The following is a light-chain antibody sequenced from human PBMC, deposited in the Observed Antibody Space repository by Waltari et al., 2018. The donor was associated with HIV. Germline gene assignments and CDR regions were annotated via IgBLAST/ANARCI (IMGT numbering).Light chain of an antibody. Sequence: QSVLTQPPSSSGTPGHRVTISCSGGRFNIGVNSVTWYQQLPGPAPRLPSHHSNQRPSGVPDRFSGSKSGTSASLAISGLQSEDEADYYCAAWDDNLNALFGGGTTLTVL. CDR1: RFNIGVNS. CDR3: AAWDDNLNAL. J-gene: IGLJ2*01. CDR2: HSN. V-gene: IGLV1-44*01.